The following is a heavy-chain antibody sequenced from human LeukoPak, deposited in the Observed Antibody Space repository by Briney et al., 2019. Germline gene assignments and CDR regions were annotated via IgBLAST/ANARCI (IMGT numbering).Heavy chain of an antibody. CDR1: GFTFSSYG. D-gene: IGHD6-13*01. J-gene: IGHJ4*02. CDR3: ARTPLGAAAGTSIDY. V-gene: IGHV3-30*03. Sequence: PGRSLRLSCAASGFTFSSYGMHWVRQAPGKGLEWVAVISYDGSNKYYADSVKGRFTISRDNSKNTLYLQMNSLRAEDTAVYYCARTPLGAAAGTSIDYWGQGTLVTVSS. CDR2: ISYDGSNK.